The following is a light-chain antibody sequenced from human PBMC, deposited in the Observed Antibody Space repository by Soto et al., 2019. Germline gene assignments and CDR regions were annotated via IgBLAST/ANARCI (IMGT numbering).Light chain of an antibody. Sequence: QSVPTQAPSVSGTPGQRVTISCSGSSSNIGTNTVNWYQQLPGTAPKLLIYNDDQRPSEVPDRFSGSKSDTSASLAISGLQSDKEADYYCAVWDASLKGVVFGGGTKVTVL. J-gene: IGLJ2*01. CDR2: NDD. CDR3: AVWDASLKGVV. V-gene: IGLV1-44*01. CDR1: SSNIGTNT.